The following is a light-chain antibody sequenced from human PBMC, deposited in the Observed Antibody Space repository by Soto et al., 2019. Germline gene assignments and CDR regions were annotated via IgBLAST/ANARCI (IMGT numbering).Light chain of an antibody. J-gene: IGLJ1*01. CDR2: DVS. CDR1: SSDVGGYNY. CDR3: SSYTSSSTLLYV. Sequence: QSALTQPASVSGSPGQSITISCTGTSSDVGGYNYVSWYQQHPGKAPKLMIYDVSNRPSGVSNRFSGSKSGNTASLTISGPQAEDEVDYYCSSYTSSSTLLYVFGTGTKVTVL. V-gene: IGLV2-14*01.